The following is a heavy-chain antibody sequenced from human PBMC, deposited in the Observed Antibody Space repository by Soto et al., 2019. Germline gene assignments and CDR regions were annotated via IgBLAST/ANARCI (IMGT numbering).Heavy chain of an antibody. Sequence: EVQLLESGGGLVQPGGSLRLSCVASGFTFSSYTMSWVRQAPGKGLEWVSGIGGGDSSTYYADSVKGRFTISRDNSKNTLYLQMNSLRAEDTAIYYCAKDIVVVALYYFDYWGQGTLVTVSS. CDR2: IGGGDSST. J-gene: IGHJ4*02. V-gene: IGHV3-23*01. CDR3: AKDIVVVALYYFDY. CDR1: GFTFSSYT. D-gene: IGHD2-2*01.